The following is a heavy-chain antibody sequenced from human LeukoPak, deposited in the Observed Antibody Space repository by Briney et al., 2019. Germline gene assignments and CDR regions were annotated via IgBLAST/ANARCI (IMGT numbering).Heavy chain of an antibody. D-gene: IGHD6-13*01. CDR2: ISSSGGST. Sequence: GGSLRLSCAASGFTFNNYAMTWVRQAPGKGLEWVSVISSSGGSTYYADSVKGRFTISRDNSKNTLYLQMNSLRAEDTAVYYCAKEQNTYSSSPPDYWDQGTLVTVSS. CDR3: AKEQNTYSSSPPDY. J-gene: IGHJ4*02. V-gene: IGHV3-23*01. CDR1: GFTFNNYA.